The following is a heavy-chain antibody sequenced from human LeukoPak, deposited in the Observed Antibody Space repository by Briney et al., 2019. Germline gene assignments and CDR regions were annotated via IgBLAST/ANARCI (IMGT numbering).Heavy chain of an antibody. Sequence: SETLSLTCTVSGGSISSYYWSWIRQPAGKGLEWIGRIYTSGSTNYNPSFKSRVTMSVDTSKNQFSLKLSSVTAADTAVYYCARSYYDILTGYYNPYYFDYWGQGTLVTVSS. CDR1: GGSISSYY. CDR2: IYTSGST. CDR3: ARSYYDILTGYYNPYYFDY. D-gene: IGHD3-9*01. V-gene: IGHV4-4*07. J-gene: IGHJ4*02.